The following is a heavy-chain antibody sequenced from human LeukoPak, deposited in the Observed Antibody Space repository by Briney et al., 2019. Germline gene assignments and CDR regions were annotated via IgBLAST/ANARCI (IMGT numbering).Heavy chain of an antibody. V-gene: IGHV1-46*01. Sequence: ASVKVSCKASGYTFTSYYMHWVRQAPGQGLERMGIINPSGGSTSYAQKLQGRVTMTRDTSTSTVYMELSSLRAEDTAVDYCAREGYSSSYSRWFDPWGQGTLVTVSS. J-gene: IGHJ5*02. CDR3: AREGYSSSYSRWFDP. CDR2: INPSGGST. D-gene: IGHD6-13*01. CDR1: GYTFTSYY.